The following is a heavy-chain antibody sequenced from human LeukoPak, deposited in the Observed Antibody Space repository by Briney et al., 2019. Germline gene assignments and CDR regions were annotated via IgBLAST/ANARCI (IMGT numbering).Heavy chain of an antibody. J-gene: IGHJ4*02. CDR1: GFTFTNYA. CDR3: AKDYHSSSWYDY. V-gene: IGHV3-30*02. D-gene: IGHD6-13*01. CDR2: MRYDGIHK. Sequence: GGSLRLSCTASGFTFTNYAMHWVRQAPGKGLEWVASMRYDGIHKYYADSVKGRFTISRDTSQNTLYLQMNSLRAEDTAVYYCAKDYHSSSWYDYWGQGTLVTVSS.